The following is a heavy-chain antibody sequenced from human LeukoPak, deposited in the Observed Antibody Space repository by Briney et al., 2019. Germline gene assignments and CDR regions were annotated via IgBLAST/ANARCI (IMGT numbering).Heavy chain of an antibody. V-gene: IGHV1-69*05. CDR3: AREGHCNSTSCYAGRIYNWFDP. J-gene: IGHJ5*02. CDR1: GGTFSSYA. D-gene: IGHD2-2*01. CDR2: IIPIFGTA. Sequence: SVKVSCKASGGTFSSYAISWVRQAPGQGLEWMGGIIPIFGTANYAQKFQGRVTITTDESTSTAYMELSSLRSEDTAVYYCAREGHCNSTSCYAGRIYNWFDPWGQGTLVTVSS.